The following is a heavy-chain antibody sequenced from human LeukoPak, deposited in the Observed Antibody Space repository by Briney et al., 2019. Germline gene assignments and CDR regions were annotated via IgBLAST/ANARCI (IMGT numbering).Heavy chain of an antibody. J-gene: IGHJ4*02. D-gene: IGHD5/OR15-5a*01. V-gene: IGHV1-2*02. CDR1: GCTFTGFY. CDR2: INPNNGGI. CDR3: ARELIVSTVYYFDY. Sequence: ASVKVFCKASGCTFTGFYIHWLRQAPGLGLEWMGWINPNNGGISYAQNFQGRVTVTRDTSINTVYMELSRLRSDDTAAYYCARELIVSTVYYFDYWGQGTLVTVSS.